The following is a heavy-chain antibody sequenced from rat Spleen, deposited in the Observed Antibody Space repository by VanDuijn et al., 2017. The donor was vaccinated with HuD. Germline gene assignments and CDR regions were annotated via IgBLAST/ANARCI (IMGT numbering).Heavy chain of an antibody. CDR1: GFTFSYYY. Sequence: EVQLVESGGGLVQPGRSLKLSCVASGFTFSYYYMAWVRQAPTKGLEWVAYISTGGDNTYYRDSVKGRFTISRDNAKSTLYLQLDSLRSEDTATYYCTTDTFYDGTYYPGGFDYWGQGVMVTVSS. V-gene: IGHV5-27*01. D-gene: IGHD1-12*02. CDR2: ISTGGDNT. J-gene: IGHJ2*01. CDR3: TTDTFYDGTYYPGGFDY.